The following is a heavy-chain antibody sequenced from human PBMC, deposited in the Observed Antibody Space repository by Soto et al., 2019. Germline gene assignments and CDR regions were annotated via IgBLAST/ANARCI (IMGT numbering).Heavy chain of an antibody. V-gene: IGHV4-39*01. J-gene: IGHJ5*01. Sequence: SETLSLTCNVSGGSISSSRSYWAWIRQPPGKGLEWIANIFYSGSTYYNPSLASRVTISVDTSKNQFSLKLSSVTAADTAVYYCSKQPTTADIDMWFDSWGQGTQVTVSS. CDR1: GGSISSSRSY. CDR2: IFYSGST. D-gene: IGHD2-2*01. CDR3: SKQPTTADIDMWFDS.